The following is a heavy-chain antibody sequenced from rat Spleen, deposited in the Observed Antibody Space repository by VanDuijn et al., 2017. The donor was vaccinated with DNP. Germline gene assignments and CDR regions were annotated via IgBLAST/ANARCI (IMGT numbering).Heavy chain of an antibody. CDR2: ISTSGGAT. J-gene: IGHJ1*01. CDR3: ARPTDWYFDF. Sequence: EVQLIESGGGLVLPGRSMKLSCAASGFTFSHFPMAWVRQAPTKGLEWVSTISTSGGATYYRDSVKGRFAVSRNNAESTLYLQMDSLRSEDMATYYCARPTDWYFDFWGPGTMVTVSS. V-gene: IGHV5-46*01. CDR1: GFTFSHFP.